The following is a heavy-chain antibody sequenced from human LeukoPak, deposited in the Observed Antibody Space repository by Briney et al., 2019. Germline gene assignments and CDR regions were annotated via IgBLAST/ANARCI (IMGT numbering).Heavy chain of an antibody. D-gene: IGHD5-18*01. V-gene: IGHV3-74*01. J-gene: IGHJ3*02. CDR2: IKTDVSST. Sequence: GGSLRLSCAASGFSFSSFWMHWVRQDPGTGLVWASRIKTDVSSTSYADSVKGRFTISRDNAKNTLYLQMNSLRAEDMAVYYCARGGYSSHDAFDIWGQGTMVTVSS. CDR3: ARGGYSSHDAFDI. CDR1: GFSFSSFW.